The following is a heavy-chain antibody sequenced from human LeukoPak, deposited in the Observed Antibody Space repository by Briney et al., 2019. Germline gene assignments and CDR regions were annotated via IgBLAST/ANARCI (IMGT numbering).Heavy chain of an antibody. CDR2: MNPNSGNT. D-gene: IGHD5-12*01. V-gene: IGHV1-8*01. CDR1: GYTFTSYD. Sequence: GASVKVSCKASGYTFTSYDINWVRQATGQGLEWMGWMNPNSGNTGYAQRFQGRVTMTRNASISTAYMELSSLRSEDTAVYYCARAPRDNSGYNVFQHWGQGTLSPSPQ. J-gene: IGHJ1*01. CDR3: ARAPRDNSGYNVFQH.